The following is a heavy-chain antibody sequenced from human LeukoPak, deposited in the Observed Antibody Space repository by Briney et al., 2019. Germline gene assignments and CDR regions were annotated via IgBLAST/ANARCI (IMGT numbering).Heavy chain of an antibody. CDR3: VKTYYYDSSGSRVFDY. J-gene: IGHJ4*02. D-gene: IGHD3-22*01. V-gene: IGHV3-23*01. CDR1: GFPFSINA. Sequence: GGSLRLSCAASGFPFSINAMTWVRQAPGEGLECVSAITGDGTTTYYADSVRGRFTISRDNSKNTLDLQMNSLRAEDTAVYYCVKTYYYDSSGSRVFDYWGQGTLVTVSS. CDR2: ITGDGTTT.